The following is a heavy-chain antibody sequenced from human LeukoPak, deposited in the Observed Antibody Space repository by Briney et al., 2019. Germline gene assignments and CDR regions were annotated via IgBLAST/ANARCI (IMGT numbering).Heavy chain of an antibody. J-gene: IGHJ1*01. V-gene: IGHV3-30*04. CDR3: ARAYRYSWLTIEY. Sequence: GGSVRLSCAASGFTFSTYAMHWLRQTPGKGLEWVAVMSYDGSNRYFADSVKGRFIISRDNSKNTLYLQMNSLRAEDTAVYSCARAYRYSWLTIEYWGQGTLVTVSS. CDR1: GFTFSTYA. D-gene: IGHD5-18*01. CDR2: MSYDGSNR.